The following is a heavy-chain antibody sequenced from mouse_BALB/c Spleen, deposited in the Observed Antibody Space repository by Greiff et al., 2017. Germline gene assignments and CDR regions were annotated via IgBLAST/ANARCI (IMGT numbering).Heavy chain of an antibody. CDR1: GYTFTDYA. CDR3: ARNYYGSSPSYWYFDV. V-gene: IGHV1S137*01. CDR2: ISTYYGDA. Sequence: VQLQQSGAELVRPGVSVKISCKGSGYTFTDYAMHWVKQSHAKSLEWIGVISTYYGDASYNQKFKGKATMTVDKSSSTAYMELARLTSEDSAIYYCARNYYGSSPSYWYFDVWGAGTTVTVSS. J-gene: IGHJ1*01. D-gene: IGHD1-1*01.